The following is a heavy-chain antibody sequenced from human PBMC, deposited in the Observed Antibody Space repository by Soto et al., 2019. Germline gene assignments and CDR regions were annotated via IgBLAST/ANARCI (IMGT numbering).Heavy chain of an antibody. CDR1: GGSISSGDYY. CDR3: ARDNILGILYGGMDV. Sequence: QVQLQESGPGLVKPSQTLSLTCTVSGGSISSGDYYWSWIRQPPGKGLEWIGYIYYSGSTYYNPSLKSRVTISVDTSNNQCSLKLSAVTAADTAVYYCARDNILGILYGGMDVWGQGTTVTVSS. CDR2: IYYSGST. D-gene: IGHD3-3*01. J-gene: IGHJ6*02. V-gene: IGHV4-30-4*01.